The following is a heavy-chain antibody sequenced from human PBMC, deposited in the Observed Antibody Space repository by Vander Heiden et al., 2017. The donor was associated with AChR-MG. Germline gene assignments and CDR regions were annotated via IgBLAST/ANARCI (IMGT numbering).Heavy chain of an antibody. V-gene: IGHV3-9*01. J-gene: IGHJ4*02. CDR1: GFTFDDYA. Sequence: EVQLVESGGGLVQPGRSLRLSCAASGFTFDDYAMHWVRQAPGKGLEWVSGISWNSGSIDYADSVKGRFTISRDNAKNSLYLQMNSLRAEDTALYYCAKDLDGYLDYWGQGTLVTVSS. CDR2: ISWNSGSI. CDR3: AKDLDGYLDY.